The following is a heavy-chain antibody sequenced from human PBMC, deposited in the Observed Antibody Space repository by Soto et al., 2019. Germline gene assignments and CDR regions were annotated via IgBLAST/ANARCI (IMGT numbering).Heavy chain of an antibody. CDR1: GFTVSNNY. CDR2: IYSGGIT. CDR3: ARDTSSGYYYFDY. D-gene: IGHD3-22*01. Sequence: PGGSLRLSCAASGFTVSNNYMSWVRQAPGKGLEWVSLIYSGGITYYTDSVKGRFTISRDNSKNTLYLQMNSLRAEDTAVYYCARDTSSGYYYFDYWGQGTLVTVSS. V-gene: IGHV3-66*01. J-gene: IGHJ4*02.